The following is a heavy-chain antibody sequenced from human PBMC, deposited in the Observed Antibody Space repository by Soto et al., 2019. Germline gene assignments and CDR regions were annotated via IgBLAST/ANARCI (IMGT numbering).Heavy chain of an antibody. J-gene: IGHJ4*02. V-gene: IGHV1-69*01. Sequence: QVQLVQSGSEVKKPGSSVRVSCKASGGSVSNSAISWLRQAPGQGLEWMGGIIPIFGPAIYARKFQGRFTISADESTGTAYMELNNVRSDATAGYYCGRGSSLTKVEYWGQGTLVTVSS. CDR2: IIPIFGPA. CDR1: GGSVSNSA. D-gene: IGHD6-6*01. CDR3: GRGSSLTKVEY.